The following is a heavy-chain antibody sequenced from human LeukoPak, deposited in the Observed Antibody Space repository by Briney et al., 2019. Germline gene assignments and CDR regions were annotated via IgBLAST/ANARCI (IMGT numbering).Heavy chain of an antibody. D-gene: IGHD4-11*01. CDR1: GYTFTSYD. Sequence: ASVKVSCKASGYTFTSYDINWGRQATGQGREWMGWMNPNSGNTGYAQKLQGRVTMTRNTSISTAYIELSSLRSEDTAVYYCAITTDYYYYGMDVWGQGTTVTVSS. CDR2: MNPNSGNT. CDR3: AITTDYYYYGMDV. J-gene: IGHJ6*02. V-gene: IGHV1-8*01.